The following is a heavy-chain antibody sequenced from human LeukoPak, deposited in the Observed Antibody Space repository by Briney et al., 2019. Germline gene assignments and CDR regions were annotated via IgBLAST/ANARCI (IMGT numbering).Heavy chain of an antibody. CDR3: ATDSEKYYTTVNYYYYGMDV. V-gene: IGHV1-24*01. J-gene: IGHJ6*02. D-gene: IGHD3-10*01. CDR2: FDPEDGET. CDR1: GYSLTELS. Sequence: ASVRVSCEVSGYSLTELSMHWVRQAPGKGLEWMGGFDPEDGETIYAQKFQGRVTMTEDTSTDTAYMELSSLRSEDTAVYYCATDSEKYYTTVNYYYYGMDVWGQGTTVTVSS.